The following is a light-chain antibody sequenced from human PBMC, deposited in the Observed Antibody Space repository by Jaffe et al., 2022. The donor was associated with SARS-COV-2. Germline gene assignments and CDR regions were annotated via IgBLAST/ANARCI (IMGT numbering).Light chain of an antibody. Sequence: DTLLTQSPATLSLSPGETATLSCRASQRIGSDLAWYQQNRGQAPRLLIYDASNRVTGVPARFSGSGSETDFTLTISSLEPDDFTTYYCQQRYSWPLTFGGGTTVEI. CDR1: QRIGSD. CDR2: DAS. J-gene: IGKJ4*01. CDR3: QQRYSWPLT. V-gene: IGKV3-11*01.